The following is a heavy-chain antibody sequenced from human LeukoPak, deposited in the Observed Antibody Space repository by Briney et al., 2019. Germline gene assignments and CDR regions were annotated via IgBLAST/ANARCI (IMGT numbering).Heavy chain of an antibody. CDR3: ANSDCSGNTCNSKVVDDY. Sequence: PGGSLRLSCAASGFTFSGYGMHWVRQAPGKGLEWVAVISYDGSNKYYADSVKGRFTISRDNSKNTLYLQMNSLRAEDTAVYYCANSDCSGNTCNSKVVDDYWGQGTLVTVSS. D-gene: IGHD2-15*01. V-gene: IGHV3-30*18. CDR1: GFTFSGYG. CDR2: ISYDGSNK. J-gene: IGHJ4*02.